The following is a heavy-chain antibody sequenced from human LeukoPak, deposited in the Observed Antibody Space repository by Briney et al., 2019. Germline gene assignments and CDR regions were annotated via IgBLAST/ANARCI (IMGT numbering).Heavy chain of an antibody. D-gene: IGHD2-2*01. CDR3: AKDRDQLLTYRFYYFDY. CDR2: VNWNGGST. J-gene: IGHJ4*02. V-gene: IGHV3-20*04. Sequence: GGSLRLSCAASGFTFDDYGMSWVRQAPGKGLEWVSGVNWNGGSTGYADSAKGRFTISRDNSKNTLYLQMNSLRAEDTAVYYCAKDRDQLLTYRFYYFDYWGQGTLVTVSS. CDR1: GFTFDDYG.